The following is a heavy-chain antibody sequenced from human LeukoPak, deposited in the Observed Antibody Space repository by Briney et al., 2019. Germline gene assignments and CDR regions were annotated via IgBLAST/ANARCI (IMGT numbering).Heavy chain of an antibody. D-gene: IGHD1-26*01. CDR3: ARIDGGVGATDP. V-gene: IGHV1-46*01. J-gene: IGHJ5*02. Sequence: ASVKVSCKASGYTFTSYYMHWVRQAPGQGLEWMGIINPSGGSTSYAQKFQGRVTMTTDTSTSTAYMELRSLRSDDTAMYYCARIDGGVGATDPWGQGTLVTVSS. CDR2: INPSGGST. CDR1: GYTFTSYY.